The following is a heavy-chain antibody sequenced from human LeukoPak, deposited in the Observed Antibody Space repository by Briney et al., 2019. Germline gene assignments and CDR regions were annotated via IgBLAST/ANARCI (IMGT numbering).Heavy chain of an antibody. D-gene: IGHD3-22*01. CDR3: ASDFGYYYDSSGYYYYMDV. CDR2: IRYDGSNL. Sequence: GGSLRLSCAASGFTFSNYGMHWVRQAPGKGLEWVAFIRYDGSNLYYTDSVKGRFTISRDNSKNTLYLQMNSVRSDDTAVYYCASDFGYYYDSSGYYYYMDVWGKGTTVTVSS. J-gene: IGHJ6*03. V-gene: IGHV3-30*02. CDR1: GFTFSNYG.